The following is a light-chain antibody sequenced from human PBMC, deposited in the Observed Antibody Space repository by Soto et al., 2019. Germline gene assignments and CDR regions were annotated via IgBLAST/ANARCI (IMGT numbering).Light chain of an antibody. V-gene: IGKV3-20*01. Sequence: EIVLTHSPGTLSLSPGERATLSCRASQSVRSSHLAWYQQKPGQAPRLLIYGASSRATGIPDRFSGSGSGTDFTLTISRLEPEDFAVYSCQQYSSSPATFGHGTKVDIK. CDR2: GAS. CDR3: QQYSSSPAT. J-gene: IGKJ1*01. CDR1: QSVRSSH.